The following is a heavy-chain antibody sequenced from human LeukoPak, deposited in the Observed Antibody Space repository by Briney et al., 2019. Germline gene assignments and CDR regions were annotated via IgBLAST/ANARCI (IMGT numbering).Heavy chain of an antibody. CDR1: GGSISSYY. Sequence: PSETLSLTCTVSGGSISSYYWSWIRQPPGKGLEWIGYIYYSGSTNYNPSLMSRVTISVDTSKNQFSLKLSSVTAADTAVYYCARAGSRTARNYVRYFDYWGQGTLVTVSS. V-gene: IGHV4-59*01. J-gene: IGHJ4*02. D-gene: IGHD4-11*01. CDR2: IYYSGST. CDR3: ARAGSRTARNYVRYFDY.